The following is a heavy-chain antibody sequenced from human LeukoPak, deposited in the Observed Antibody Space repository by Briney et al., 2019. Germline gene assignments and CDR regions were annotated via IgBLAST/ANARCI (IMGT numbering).Heavy chain of an antibody. D-gene: IGHD1-26*01. CDR1: GFTFSSYD. V-gene: IGHV3-30*02. J-gene: IGHJ4*02. Sequence: GGSLRLSCAASGFTFSSYDMHWVRQAPGKGLEWVAYIQYDGSNEQYAHSVRGRFRISRDSSKNILYLQMNSLRAEDTALYYCARDSYSGSYSYFDYWGQGTLVTVSS. CDR2: IQYDGSNE. CDR3: ARDSYSGSYSYFDY.